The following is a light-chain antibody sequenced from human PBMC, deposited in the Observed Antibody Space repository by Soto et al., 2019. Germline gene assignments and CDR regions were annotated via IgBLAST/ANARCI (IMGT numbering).Light chain of an antibody. CDR2: EVS. CDR1: SSDVGGYNY. V-gene: IGLV2-8*01. J-gene: IGLJ7*01. Sequence: QSALTQPPSASGSPGQSVTISCTGTSSDVGGYNYVSWYQQLPGKAPKLIIYEVSRRPSGVPDRFSGSKSANTASLTVSGLQAEDEADYYCSSFAGSNNKVLFGGGTQLTVL. CDR3: SSFAGSNNKVL.